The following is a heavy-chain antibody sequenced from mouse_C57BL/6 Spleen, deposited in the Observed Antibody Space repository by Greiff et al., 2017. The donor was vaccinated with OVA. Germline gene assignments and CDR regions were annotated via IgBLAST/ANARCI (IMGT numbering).Heavy chain of an antibody. CDR2: INPNNGGT. Sequence: VQLQQSGPELVKPGASVKISCKASGYTFTDYYMNWVKQSHGKSLEWIGDINPNNGGTSYNQKFKGKATLTVDKSSSTAYMELRSLTSEDSAVYYCASRNWDEDAMDYWGQGTSVTVSS. CDR1: GYTFTDYY. J-gene: IGHJ4*01. CDR3: ASRNWDEDAMDY. D-gene: IGHD4-1*02. V-gene: IGHV1-26*01.